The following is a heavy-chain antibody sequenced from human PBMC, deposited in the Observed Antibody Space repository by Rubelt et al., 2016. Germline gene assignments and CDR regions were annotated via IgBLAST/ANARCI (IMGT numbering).Heavy chain of an antibody. J-gene: IGHJ4*02. Sequence: EVQLLESGGGLVQPGGSLRLSCAASGFTFSTYSMNWVRQAPGKGLEWVSYIRSSSSTIYSADYVKGRFTISNDKAKNSLDLQMNSLRAEDTAVYYCARPGGGYWGQGTLVTVSS. CDR3: ARPGGGY. V-gene: IGHV3-48*01. CDR2: IRSSSSTI. CDR1: GFTFSTYS. D-gene: IGHD3-16*01.